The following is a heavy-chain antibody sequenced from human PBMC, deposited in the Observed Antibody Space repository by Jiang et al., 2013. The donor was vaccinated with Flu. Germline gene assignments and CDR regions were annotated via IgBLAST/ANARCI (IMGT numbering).Heavy chain of an antibody. J-gene: IGHJ4*02. CDR1: GGTFGSYT. V-gene: IGHV1-69*17. D-gene: IGHD6-13*01. CDR2: VIPIFGIT. CDR3: ARDNSYSSSPPLDY. Sequence: GAEVKKPGSSVKVSCKASGGTFGSYTISWVRQAPGQGLEWMGGVIPIFGITNYAQKFQGRVTITADKFTSTAYMELSSLRSEDTAVYYCARDNSYSSSPPLDYWGQGTLVTVSS.